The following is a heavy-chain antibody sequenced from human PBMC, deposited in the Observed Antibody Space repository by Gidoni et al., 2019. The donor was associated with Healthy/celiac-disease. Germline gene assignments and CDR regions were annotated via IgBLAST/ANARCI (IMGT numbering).Heavy chain of an antibody. D-gene: IGHD3-9*01. CDR3: ASGTTYYDILTGYYPDHDAFDI. Sequence: EVQLVESGGGLVQPGGSLRLSCAASGFTVSSTYMSWVRQAPGKGLEWVSVIYSGGSTYYADSVKGRFTISRDNSKNTLYLQMNSLRAEDTAVYYCASGTTYYDILTGYYPDHDAFDIWGQGTMVTVSS. CDR2: IYSGGST. V-gene: IGHV3-66*01. CDR1: GFTVSSTY. J-gene: IGHJ3*02.